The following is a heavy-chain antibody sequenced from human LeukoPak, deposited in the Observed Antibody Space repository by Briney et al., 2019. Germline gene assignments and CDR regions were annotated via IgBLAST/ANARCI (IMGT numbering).Heavy chain of an antibody. Sequence: AGGSLRLSCAASGFTFRKHYMSWVRQAPGKGLEWVSVIYSGGSTYYADSVKGRFTISRDNSKNTLYLQMNSLRAEDTAVYYCARNDGGRYYYMDVWGKGTTVTVSS. J-gene: IGHJ6*03. CDR1: GFTFRKHY. CDR2: IYSGGST. V-gene: IGHV3-53*01. CDR3: ARNDGGRYYYMDV. D-gene: IGHD1-1*01.